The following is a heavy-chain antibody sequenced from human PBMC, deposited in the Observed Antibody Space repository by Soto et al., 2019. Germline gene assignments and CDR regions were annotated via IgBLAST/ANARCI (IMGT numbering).Heavy chain of an antibody. D-gene: IGHD3-3*01. J-gene: IGHJ6*02. Sequence: AASVKVSCKASGYTFTGYYMHWVRQAPGQGLEWMGWINPNSGGTNYAQKFQGWVTMTRDTSISTAYMELSRLRSDDTAVYYCARGRTYYYFWRGDPYYYYYGRDVWGQGSTVTVS. V-gene: IGHV1-2*04. CDR2: INPNSGGT. CDR3: ARGRTYYYFWRGDPYYYYYGRDV. CDR1: GYTFTGYY.